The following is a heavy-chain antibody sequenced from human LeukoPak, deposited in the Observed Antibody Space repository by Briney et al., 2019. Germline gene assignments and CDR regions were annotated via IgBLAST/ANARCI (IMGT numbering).Heavy chain of an antibody. V-gene: IGHV4-39*07. J-gene: IGHJ4*02. CDR3: ARVVVGATEHNDY. CDR1: GGSISSSSYY. CDR2: IYYSGST. Sequence: SETLSLTCTVSGGSISSSSYYWGWIRQPPGKGLEWIGSIYYSGSTYYNPSLKSRVTISVDTSKNQFSLKLSSVTAADTAVYYCARVVVGATEHNDYWGQGTLVTVSS. D-gene: IGHD2-15*01.